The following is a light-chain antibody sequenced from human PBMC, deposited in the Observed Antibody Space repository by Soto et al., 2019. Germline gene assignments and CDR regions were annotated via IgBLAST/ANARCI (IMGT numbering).Light chain of an antibody. V-gene: IGKV3-20*01. Sequence: EIVLTQSPGTLSLSPGERATLSCRASQSVSSSYLAWYQQKPGQAPRLLIYGASSSATGIHGRFSGSGSGTDFTLTISRLEPEDFAVYYCQQYGRSPFTFGPGTKVDI. CDR3: QQYGRSPFT. CDR1: QSVSSSY. CDR2: GAS. J-gene: IGKJ3*01.